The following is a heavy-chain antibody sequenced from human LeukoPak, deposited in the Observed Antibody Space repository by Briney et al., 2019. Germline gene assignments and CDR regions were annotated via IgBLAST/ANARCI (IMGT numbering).Heavy chain of an antibody. CDR1: VYTFTSYD. V-gene: IGHV1-8*01. J-gene: IGHJ6*02. Sequence: ASVKVSCKSSVYTFTSYDINWGRQATGQGLEGMGGMNPNSSNTGYAQKVQGRVTMTRNTSISTAYMELSSLRSEDTAVYYCAAASLTGYYMDHYYYYGMDVWGQGTTVTVSS. CDR3: AAASLTGYYMDHYYYYGMDV. D-gene: IGHD3-9*01. CDR2: MNPNSSNT.